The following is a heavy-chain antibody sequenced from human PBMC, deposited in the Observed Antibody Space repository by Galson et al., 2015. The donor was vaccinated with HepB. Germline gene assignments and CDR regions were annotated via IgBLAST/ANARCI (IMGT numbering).Heavy chain of an antibody. CDR1: GFTFSSYS. D-gene: IGHD3-22*01. CDR3: ARDDNYYDSSGYYYVVDY. V-gene: IGHV3-21*01. Sequence: SGFTFSSYSMNWVRQAPGKGLEWVSSISSTSSYIYYADSVKGRFTISRDNAKKSRYLQMNSLRDEDTAVYYCARDDNYYDSSGYYYVVDYWGQGTLVTVSS. CDR2: ISSTSSYI. J-gene: IGHJ4*02.